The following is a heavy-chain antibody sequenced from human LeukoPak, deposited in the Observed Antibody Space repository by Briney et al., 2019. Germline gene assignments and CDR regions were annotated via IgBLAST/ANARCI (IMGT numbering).Heavy chain of an antibody. CDR3: ARSNYYGSGSYLPPRFDY. V-gene: IGHV4-61*02. Sequence: SETLSLTCTVSGGSISSGSYYWRWIRQPAGKGLEWIGRIYTSGSTNYNPSLKSRVTISVDTSKNQFSLKLSSVTAADTAVYYCARSNYYGSGSYLPPRFDYWGQGTLVTVSS. J-gene: IGHJ4*02. D-gene: IGHD3-10*01. CDR2: IYTSGST. CDR1: GGSISSGSYY.